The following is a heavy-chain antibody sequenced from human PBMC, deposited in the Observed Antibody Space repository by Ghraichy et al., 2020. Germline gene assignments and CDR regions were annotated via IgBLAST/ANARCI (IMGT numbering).Heavy chain of an antibody. Sequence: SETLSLTCTVSGGSISSSSYYWGWIRQPPGKGLEWIGSIYYSGSTYYNPSLKSRITISVDTSKNQFSLKLTSVTAADTAVYHCVRQSATIFGVVINWGQGTLVTVSS. V-gene: IGHV4-39*01. D-gene: IGHD3-3*01. CDR3: VRQSATIFGVVIN. CDR2: IYYSGST. CDR1: GGSISSSSYY. J-gene: IGHJ4*02.